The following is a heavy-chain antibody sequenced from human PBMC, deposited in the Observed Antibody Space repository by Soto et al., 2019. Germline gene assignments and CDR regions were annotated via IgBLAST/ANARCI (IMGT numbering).Heavy chain of an antibody. D-gene: IGHD2-21*02. CDR1: GSTFSSYT. CDR2: IIPVLGVT. Sequence: QVQLVQSGAEVKKPGSSVKVSCRASGSTFSSYTVSWVRQAPGQGLEWMGRIIPVLGVTNYAPKFKGSVTITADKSKTTVYSELSSLRSGDTAIYYCARRRYCGADCYSKYYYGLDLWGQGTTVTVSS. V-gene: IGHV1-69*02. CDR3: ARRRYCGADCYSKYYYGLDL. J-gene: IGHJ6*02.